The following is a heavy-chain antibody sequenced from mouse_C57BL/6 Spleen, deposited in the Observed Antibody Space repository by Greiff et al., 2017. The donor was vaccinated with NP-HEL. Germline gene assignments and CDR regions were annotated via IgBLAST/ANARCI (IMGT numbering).Heavy chain of an antibody. CDR3: ARDYGSSYGYFDV. Sequence: EVKLMESGGGLVQPGGSLKLSCAASGFTFSDYGMAWVRQAPRKGPEWVAFISNLAYSIYYADTVTGRFPISRENAKNTLYLEVSSLRSEDTAMYYCARDYGSSYGYFDVWGTGTTVTVSS. V-gene: IGHV5-15*01. J-gene: IGHJ1*03. CDR2: ISNLAYSI. CDR1: GFTFSDYG. D-gene: IGHD1-1*01.